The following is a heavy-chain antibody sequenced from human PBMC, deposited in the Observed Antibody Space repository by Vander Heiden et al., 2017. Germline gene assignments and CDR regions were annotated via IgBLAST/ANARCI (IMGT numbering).Heavy chain of an antibody. D-gene: IGHD3-3*01. CDR2: ISSSSSYI. V-gene: IGHV3-21*01. Sequence: EVQLVESGGGLVKPGGSLRPPCSASGFTFSSYSMNWVRQAPGKGLEWVSSISSSSSYIYYADSVKGRFTISRDNAKNSLYLQMNSLRAEDTAVYYCARDFGGPFGAMDVWGQGTTVTVSS. CDR1: GFTFSSYS. CDR3: ARDFGGPFGAMDV. J-gene: IGHJ6*02.